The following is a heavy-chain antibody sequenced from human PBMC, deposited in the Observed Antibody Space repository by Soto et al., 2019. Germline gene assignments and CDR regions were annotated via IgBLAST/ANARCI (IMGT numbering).Heavy chain of an antibody. CDR2: IYPGDSDT. V-gene: IGHV5-51*01. D-gene: IGHD6-19*01. CDR1: GYSLTSYL. Sequence: ESLKISCNCSGYSLTSYLILWVLQMHVKSLECMGIIYPGDSDTSYSPSFQGQVTISADKFISTAYLQWSSLMASDCAISYSARPFDSRGWYDYWGQGTLVNVSS. CDR3: ARPFDSRGWYDY. J-gene: IGHJ4*02.